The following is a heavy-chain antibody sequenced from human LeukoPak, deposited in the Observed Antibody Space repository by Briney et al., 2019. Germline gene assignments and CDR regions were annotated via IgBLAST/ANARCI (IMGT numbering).Heavy chain of an antibody. Sequence: QPGRSLRLSCTASGFTFGDYAMSWVRQAPGRGPVWVSRINHDGSDTIYADSVRGRFTISRDDAKNTLYLQMNNLRAEDTAVYYCVRGGPSTWSWGQGTLVTVSS. V-gene: IGHV3-74*01. J-gene: IGHJ5*02. D-gene: IGHD2-15*01. CDR1: GFTFGDYA. CDR2: INHDGSDT. CDR3: VRGGPSTWS.